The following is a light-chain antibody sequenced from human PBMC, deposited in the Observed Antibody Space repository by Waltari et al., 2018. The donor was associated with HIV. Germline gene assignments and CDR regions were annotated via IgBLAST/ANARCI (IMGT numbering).Light chain of an antibody. J-gene: IGKJ2*01. Sequence: EIVMTQSPVTLSVSPGERATISCRASQIISGNLAWYQQKPGQAPRLLIYGASTRATGIPARFSGSGSGTEFTLTISSLQSEDFAVYYCQQYNNWPRTFGQGTKLEIK. CDR2: GAS. CDR1: QIISGN. V-gene: IGKV3-15*01. CDR3: QQYNNWPRT.